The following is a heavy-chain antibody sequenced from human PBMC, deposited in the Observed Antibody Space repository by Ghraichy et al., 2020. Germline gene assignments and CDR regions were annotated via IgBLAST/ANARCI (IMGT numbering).Heavy chain of an antibody. J-gene: IGHJ6*02. V-gene: IGHV4-34*01. D-gene: IGHD3-3*01. Sequence: SETLSLTCAVYGGSFSGYYWSWIRQPPGKGLEWIGEINHSGSTNYNPSLKSRVTISVDTSKNQFSLKLSSVTAADTAVYYCARGDYYDFWSGYRYYYYGMDVWGQGTTVTVSS. CDR2: INHSGST. CDR1: GGSFSGYY. CDR3: ARGDYYDFWSGYRYYYYGMDV.